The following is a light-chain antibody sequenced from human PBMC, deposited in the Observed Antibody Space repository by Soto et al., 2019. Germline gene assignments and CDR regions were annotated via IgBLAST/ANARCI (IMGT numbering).Light chain of an antibody. CDR1: ESVRTS. J-gene: IGKJ1*01. Sequence: EMVLTRSPATLSVYPGERATLSCRASESVRTSLAWYQQKPGRSPSLLIYGASNRATGLPARFSGSGSGTEFTLTISSLQSEDFAVYYCQQYSDWPRTFGQGTKVDIK. CDR3: QQYSDWPRT. V-gene: IGKV3-15*01. CDR2: GAS.